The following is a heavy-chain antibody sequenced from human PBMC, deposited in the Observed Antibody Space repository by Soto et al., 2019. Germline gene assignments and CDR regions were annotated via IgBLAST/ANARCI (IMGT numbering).Heavy chain of an antibody. D-gene: IGHD6-19*01. J-gene: IGHJ4*02. CDR3: ARRRLAVAGYYFDY. Sequence: SETLSLTCTVSGGSISSSSYYWGWIRQPPGKGLEWIGSIYYSGSTYYNPSLKSRVTISVDTSKNQFSLKLSSVTAADTAVYYCARRRLAVAGYYFDYWGQGTLVTVSS. CDR1: GGSISSSSYY. CDR2: IYYSGST. V-gene: IGHV4-39*01.